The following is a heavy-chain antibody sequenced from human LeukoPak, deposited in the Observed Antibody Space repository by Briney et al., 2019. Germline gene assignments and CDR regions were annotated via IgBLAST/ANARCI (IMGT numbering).Heavy chain of an antibody. V-gene: IGHV4-4*02. D-gene: IGHD3-22*01. CDR3: ARAYDRYPPTNP. J-gene: IGHJ1*01. CDR2: IYQSGSS. CDR1: GGSIGSRNW. Sequence: KPSETLFLTCAVSGGSIGSRNWWSWVRQPPGKGLQWIGEIYQSGSSIYNPSLRSRVTMSVGKSKDQLFLKLSSVTAADTAVYYCARAYDRYPPTNPWGQGTLVTVSS.